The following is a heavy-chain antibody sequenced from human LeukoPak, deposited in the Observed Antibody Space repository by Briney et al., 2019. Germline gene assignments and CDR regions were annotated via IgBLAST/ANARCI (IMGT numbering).Heavy chain of an antibody. Sequence: GGSLRLSCAASGFTFSSYAMSWVRQAPGKGLEWASSISSSSSYIYYADSVKGRFTISRDNAKNSLYLQMNSLRAEDTAVYYCASLGGYYDSSGYSKNWFDPLGQGTLVTVSS. CDR3: ASLGGYYDSSGYSKNWFDP. CDR2: ISSSSSYI. V-gene: IGHV3-21*01. CDR1: GFTFSSYA. J-gene: IGHJ5*02. D-gene: IGHD3-22*01.